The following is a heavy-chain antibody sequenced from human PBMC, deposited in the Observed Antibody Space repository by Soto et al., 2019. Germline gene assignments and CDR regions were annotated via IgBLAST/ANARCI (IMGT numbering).Heavy chain of an antibody. CDR3: ASIQWASSSHIDY. J-gene: IGHJ4*02. V-gene: IGHV3-66*01. D-gene: IGHD6-13*01. CDR2: IYSGGST. CDR1: EFTVSSNY. Sequence: EVQLVESGGGLVQPGGSLRLSCAASEFTVSSNYMGWVRQAPRKRLEWVSVIYSGGSTYYADSVKGRFTISRDNSKNTVYLQMNSLRAEDTAVYYCASIQWASSSHIDYWGQGTLVTVSS.